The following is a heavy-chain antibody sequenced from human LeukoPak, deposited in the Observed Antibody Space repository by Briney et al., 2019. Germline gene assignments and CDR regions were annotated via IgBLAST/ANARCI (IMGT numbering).Heavy chain of an antibody. Sequence: PGGSLRLSCAASGFTFSSYGMHWVRQAPGKGLGWVAFIRYDGSNKYYADSVKGRFTISRDNSNNMVYLQMNSLRAEDTAIYYCAKDAGATGIDYYYYYMDVWGKGTTVTISS. D-gene: IGHD1-26*01. CDR1: GFTFSSYG. CDR3: AKDAGATGIDYYYYYMDV. V-gene: IGHV3-30*02. J-gene: IGHJ6*03. CDR2: IRYDGSNK.